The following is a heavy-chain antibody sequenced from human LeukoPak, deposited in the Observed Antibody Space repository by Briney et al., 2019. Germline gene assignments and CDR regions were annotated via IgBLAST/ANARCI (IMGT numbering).Heavy chain of an antibody. Sequence: SETLSLTCAVYGGSFSGYYWSWIRQPPGKGLEWIGYIYYSGSTNYNPSLKSRVTISVDTSKNQFSLKLSSVTAADTAVYYCARVSPSSVGLTDFDYWGQGTLVTVSS. CDR1: GGSFSGYY. V-gene: IGHV4-59*01. D-gene: IGHD1-26*01. CDR2: IYYSGST. CDR3: ARVSPSSVGLTDFDY. J-gene: IGHJ4*02.